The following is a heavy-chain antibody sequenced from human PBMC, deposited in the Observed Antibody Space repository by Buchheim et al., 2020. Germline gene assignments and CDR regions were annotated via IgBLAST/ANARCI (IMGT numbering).Heavy chain of an antibody. CDR1: GVSFISXF. CDR2: IYYSGST. CDR3: ARERAARY. D-gene: IGHD6-6*01. V-gene: IGHV4-59*01. J-gene: IGHJ4*02. Sequence: QVQLQESGPGLVKPSETLSLTCTVSGVSFISXFWNWIRQPPGKGLEWSGYIYYSGSTNYNPSLKSLVTXYGHTSKNQFYIKLNSVTAADTAVYYCARERAARYWGKGTL.